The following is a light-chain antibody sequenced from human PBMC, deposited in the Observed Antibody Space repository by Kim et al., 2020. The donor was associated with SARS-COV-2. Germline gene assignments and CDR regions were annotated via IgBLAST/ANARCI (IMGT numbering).Light chain of an antibody. CDR2: KAS. V-gene: IGKV1-5*03. J-gene: IGKJ1*01. CDR3: QQYNSYPWT. CDR1: QSISSW. Sequence: AAIGDRIPIPCRASQSISSWLAWYQQKPGKPPKLQIYKASSLESGVPSRFSGSASGTEFTLTISSLQPDDFATYYCQQYNSYPWTFGQGTKVEIK.